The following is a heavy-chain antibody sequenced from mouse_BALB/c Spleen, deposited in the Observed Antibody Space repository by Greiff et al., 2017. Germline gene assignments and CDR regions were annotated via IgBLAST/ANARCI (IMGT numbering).Heavy chain of an antibody. Sequence: EVQGVESGGGLVQPKGSLKLSCAASGFTFNTYAMNWVRQAPGKGLEWVARIRSKSNNYATYYADSVKDRFTISRDDSQSMLYLQMNNLKTEDTAMYYCVRQGDAVDYWGQGTSVTVSS. CDR2: IRSKSNNYAT. J-gene: IGHJ4*01. CDR3: VRQGDAVDY. V-gene: IGHV10-1*02. CDR1: GFTFNTYA.